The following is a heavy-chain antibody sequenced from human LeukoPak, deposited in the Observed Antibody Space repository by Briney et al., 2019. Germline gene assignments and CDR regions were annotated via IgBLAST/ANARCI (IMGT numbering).Heavy chain of an antibody. D-gene: IGHD3-22*01. Sequence: ASVKVSCKASGYTFTSYYMHWVRQAPGQGLEWMGIINPSGGSTSYAQKFQGRVTMTRDTSTSTVYMELSSLRSEDTAVYYCARDNYDSSGYSRILDYWGQGTLVTVSS. J-gene: IGHJ4*02. CDR1: GYTFTSYY. CDR3: ARDNYDSSGYSRILDY. V-gene: IGHV1-46*01. CDR2: INPSGGST.